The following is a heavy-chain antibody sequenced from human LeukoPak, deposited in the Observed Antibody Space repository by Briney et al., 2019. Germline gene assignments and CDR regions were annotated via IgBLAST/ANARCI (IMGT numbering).Heavy chain of an antibody. Sequence: SETLSLTCTVSGGSISSSTYYWGWIRQPPGKGLEWIGSIYYGGRTYYNPSLKSRVTISVDTSKNQFSLKLSSVTAADTAVYYCARGGNYDSSGSRAEYFRHWGQGTLVTVSS. V-gene: IGHV4-39*01. CDR3: ARGGNYDSSGSRAEYFRH. CDR2: IYYGGRT. CDR1: GGSISSSTYY. J-gene: IGHJ1*01. D-gene: IGHD3-22*01.